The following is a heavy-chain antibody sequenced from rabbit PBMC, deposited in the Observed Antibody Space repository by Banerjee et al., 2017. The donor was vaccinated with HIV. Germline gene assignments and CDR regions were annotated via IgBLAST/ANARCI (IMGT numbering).Heavy chain of an antibody. V-gene: IGHV1S40*01. J-gene: IGHJ4*01. D-gene: IGHD4-1*01. CDR3: ARDLAGVIGWNFNL. Sequence: QSLEESGGDLVKPGASLTLTCTASGFSFSSYYYMCWVRQAPGKGLEWTGCIDSSSITWYASWVNGRFTISKTSSTTVTLQMTSLTAADTATYFCARDLAGVIGWNFNLWGPGTLVTVS. CDR2: IDSSSIT. CDR1: GFSFSSYYY.